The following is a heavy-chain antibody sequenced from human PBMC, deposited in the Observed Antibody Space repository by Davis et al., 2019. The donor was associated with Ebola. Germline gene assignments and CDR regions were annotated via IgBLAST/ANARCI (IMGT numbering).Heavy chain of an antibody. V-gene: IGHV3-23*01. J-gene: IGHJ4*02. CDR1: GIAFSRYA. CDR3: AKDWYIAVAASFDY. D-gene: IGHD6-13*01. CDR2: ISATSPNT. Sequence: GESLKISCAASGIAFSRYAMTWVRQAPGKGLEWVSAISATSPNTYYADSVKGRFAISRDNSKNTLYLQMNSLRAEDTAVYYCAKDWYIAVAASFDYWGQGTLVTVSS.